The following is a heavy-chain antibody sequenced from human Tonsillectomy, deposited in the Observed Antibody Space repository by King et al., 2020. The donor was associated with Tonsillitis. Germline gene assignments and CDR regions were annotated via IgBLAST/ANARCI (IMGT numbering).Heavy chain of an antibody. CDR2: INPNSGVT. V-gene: IGHV1-2*02. CDR1: GYTFTGYY. J-gene: IGHJ4*02. CDR3: ATGGVTTTFDY. Sequence: QLVQSGAEVKKPGASVKVSCKASGYTFTGYYMHWVRQAPGQGLEWMGWINPNSGVTNYAQKFQGRVTMTRDTSISTAYMDLNSLRSDDTAVYYCATGGVTTTFDYWGLGTLVTVSS. D-gene: IGHD5-12*01.